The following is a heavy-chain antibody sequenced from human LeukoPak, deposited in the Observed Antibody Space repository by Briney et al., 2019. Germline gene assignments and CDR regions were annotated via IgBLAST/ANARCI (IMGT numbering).Heavy chain of an antibody. Sequence: ASVKVSCKTSGYTFTNYAMNWVRQAPGQGLEWMGWISAYNGNTELAQKFQGRVTLATDASTSTAYVELRSLTSDDTAVYFCARGGSRSRRGDDAFDIWGQGTMVTVSS. CDR3: ARGGSRSRRGDDAFDI. CDR1: GYTFTNYA. CDR2: ISAYNGNT. D-gene: IGHD3-10*01. V-gene: IGHV1-18*01. J-gene: IGHJ3*02.